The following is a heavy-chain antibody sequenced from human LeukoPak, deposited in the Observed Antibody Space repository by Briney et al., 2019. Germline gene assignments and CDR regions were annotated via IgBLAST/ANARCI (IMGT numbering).Heavy chain of an antibody. D-gene: IGHD3-22*01. V-gene: IGHV1-69*05. CDR3: AKDYDNSRGYPPPTWFDP. CDR2: IIPIFGTA. CDR1: GGTFSSYA. Sequence: SVKVSCKASGGTFSSYAISWVRQAPGQGLEWMGRIIPIFGTANYAQKFQGRVTITTDESTSTAYMALSSLRCGERALYNCAKDYDNSRGYPPPTWFDPWGQGTVVTVS. J-gene: IGHJ5*02.